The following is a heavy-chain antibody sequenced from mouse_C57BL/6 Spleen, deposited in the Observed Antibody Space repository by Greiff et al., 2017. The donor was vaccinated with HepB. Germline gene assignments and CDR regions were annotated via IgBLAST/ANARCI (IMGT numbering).Heavy chain of an antibody. Sequence: VQLQQPGAELVKPGASVKMSCKASGYTFTSYWITWVKQRPGQGLEWIGDIYPGSGSTNKNEKFKSKATLTVDTTSSTACMQLSSLTSEDSAVYYCARGTAQAYFDYWGQGTTLTVSS. CDR1: GYTFTSYW. D-gene: IGHD3-2*02. CDR2: IYPGSGST. J-gene: IGHJ2*01. V-gene: IGHV1-55*01. CDR3: ARGTAQAYFDY.